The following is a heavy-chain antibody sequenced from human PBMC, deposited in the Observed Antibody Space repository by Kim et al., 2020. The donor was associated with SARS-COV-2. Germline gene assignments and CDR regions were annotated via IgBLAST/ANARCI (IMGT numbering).Heavy chain of an antibody. CDR1: GFIVNTYS. CDR3: ARMNCPGGNCYAGPYYYGMAV. V-gene: IGHV3-21*06. Sequence: GGSLRLSCEVSGFIVNTYSMNWVRQAPGKGLEWVSFISSRRSDTYYADSLKGRFTISRDNAKNSVYLQINSLRVEDTGVYYCARMNCPGGNCYAGPYYYGMAVWGQGTTVTVSS. J-gene: IGHJ6*02. D-gene: IGHD2-15*01. CDR2: ISSRRSDT.